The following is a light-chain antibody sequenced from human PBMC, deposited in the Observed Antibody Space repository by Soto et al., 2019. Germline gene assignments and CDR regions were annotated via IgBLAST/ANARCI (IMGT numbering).Light chain of an antibody. CDR2: GAS. V-gene: IGKV3-15*01. Sequence: EIVMTQSPATLSVSPGESATLSCRASQIISSNLAGYQQKPGQSPRLLIYGASTMATGIPARLSGSGSGTEFTLPISSLQSEDFAVYYCQQYNNWPPITFGQGTRLENK. CDR1: QIISSN. CDR3: QQYNNWPPIT. J-gene: IGKJ5*01.